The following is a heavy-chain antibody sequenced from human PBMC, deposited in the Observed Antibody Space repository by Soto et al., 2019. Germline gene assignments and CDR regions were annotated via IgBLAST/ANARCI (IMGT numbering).Heavy chain of an antibody. CDR3: ARVLGNDAFDI. J-gene: IGHJ3*02. Sequence: SETLSLTCSVSGGSINNYYWSWIRQPPGKGLEWIGYIHYTGSTNYNPSLKSRVTMSVDTSKNQFSLKLSSVTAADTAVYYCARVLGNDAFDIWGQGTMVTVSS. V-gene: IGHV4-59*12. D-gene: IGHD3-3*02. CDR1: GGSINNYY. CDR2: IHYTGST.